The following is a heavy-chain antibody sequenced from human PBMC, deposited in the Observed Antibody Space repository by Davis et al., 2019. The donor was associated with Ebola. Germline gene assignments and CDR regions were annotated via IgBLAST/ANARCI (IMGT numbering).Heavy chain of an antibody. CDR1: GFTFSDYY. D-gene: IGHD6-6*01. CDR2: INHSGDSI. Sequence: PGGSLRLSCAASGFTFSDYYMSWVRQAPGKGLAWISCINHSGDSIFYADFVKGRFTMSRDNAKNFLYLQLSSRRADDTAMYYCARNSAPPDYWGQGALVTVSS. V-gene: IGHV3-11*01. J-gene: IGHJ4*02. CDR3: ARNSAPPDY.